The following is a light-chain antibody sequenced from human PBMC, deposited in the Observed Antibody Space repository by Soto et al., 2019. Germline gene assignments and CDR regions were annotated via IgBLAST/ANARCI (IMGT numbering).Light chain of an antibody. J-gene: IGLJ1*01. V-gene: IGLV2-14*01. CDR1: STDVGRYNY. CDR3: TSYSSDSTYV. Sequence: QSALTQPASVSGSPGQSITISCTGTSTDVGRYNYVSWYQQHPGKAPKLMVYDVSNRPSWVSNRFSGSKSGITASLTISGLQAEFEADYYCTSYSSDSTYVSGTGTKVTVL. CDR2: DVS.